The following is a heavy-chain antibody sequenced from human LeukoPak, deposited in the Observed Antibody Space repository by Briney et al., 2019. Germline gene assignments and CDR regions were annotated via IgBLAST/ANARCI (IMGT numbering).Heavy chain of an antibody. J-gene: IGHJ3*02. CDR3: ARSTLTLRYFDWLSPPGAFDI. CDR1: GFTFSSYS. V-gene: IGHV3-21*01. CDR2: ISSSSSYI. D-gene: IGHD3-9*01. Sequence: GGSLRLSCAASGFTFSSYSMNWVRQAPGKGLEWVSSISSSSSYIYYADSAKGRFTISRDNAKNSLYLQMNSLRAEDTAVYYCARSTLTLRYFDWLSPPGAFDIWGQGTMVTVSS.